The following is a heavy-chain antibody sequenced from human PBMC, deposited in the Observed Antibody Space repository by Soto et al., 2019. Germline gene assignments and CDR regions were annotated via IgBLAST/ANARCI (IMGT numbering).Heavy chain of an antibody. V-gene: IGHV3-23*01. D-gene: IGHD3-10*01. CDR1: GFTFSSYA. J-gene: IGHJ6*02. Sequence: PGGSLRLSCAASGFTFSSYAMSWVRQXPGKGLEWVSAISGSGGSTYYADSVKGRFTISRDNSKNTLYLQMNSLRAEDTAVYYCAKDLPNYYGSGSYYGASSYYGMDVWGQGTTVTVSS. CDR2: ISGSGGST. CDR3: AKDLPNYYGSGSYYGASSYYGMDV.